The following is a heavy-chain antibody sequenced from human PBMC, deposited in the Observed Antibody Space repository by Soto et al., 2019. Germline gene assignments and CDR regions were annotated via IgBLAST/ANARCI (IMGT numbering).Heavy chain of an antibody. J-gene: IGHJ4*02. D-gene: IGHD3-22*01. Sequence: EVQLVETGGGLIQPGGSLRLSCAASGFTVSSNYMSWVRQAPGKGLEWVSVIYSGGSTYSADSVKGRFSIYRHNSNNTLYLQMHGLGAEDTAVNYGARSEPPGTSGYDYWGQGTLVTVSS. V-gene: IGHV3-53*02. CDR1: GFTVSSNY. CDR3: ARSEPPGTSGYDY. CDR2: IYSGGST.